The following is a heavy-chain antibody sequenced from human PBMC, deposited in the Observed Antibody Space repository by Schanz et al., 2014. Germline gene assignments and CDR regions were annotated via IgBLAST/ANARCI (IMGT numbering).Heavy chain of an antibody. CDR1: GYSFTDYA. CDR2: ISGYNGDT. D-gene: IGHD3-16*01. V-gene: IGHV1-18*01. Sequence: QVQLVQSGVEVKRPGASVRVSCKASGYSFTDYAIHWVRQAPGQGLEWMGWISGYNGDTNYAPKFQDRVTMTTDTSTGITSLELRNLKSDDTAVYYCTKGRTFGRWGQGTLGTVAA. CDR3: TKGRTFGR. J-gene: IGHJ4*02.